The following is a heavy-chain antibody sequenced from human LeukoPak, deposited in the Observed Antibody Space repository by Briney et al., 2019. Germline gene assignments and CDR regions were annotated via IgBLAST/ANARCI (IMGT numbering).Heavy chain of an antibody. CDR2: VSPPGGGT. V-gene: IGHV3-23*01. CDR3: ARDLAWGAFDY. J-gene: IGHJ4*02. D-gene: IGHD7-27*01. CDR1: GFTFSNHG. Sequence: GGSLRLSCAASGFTFSNHGMNWVRQAPGKGLEWLSGVSPPGGGTYYADSVKGRFTISRDDSKNTLSLQMNSLRVEDTAVYHCARDLAWGAFDYWGQGTLVTVSS.